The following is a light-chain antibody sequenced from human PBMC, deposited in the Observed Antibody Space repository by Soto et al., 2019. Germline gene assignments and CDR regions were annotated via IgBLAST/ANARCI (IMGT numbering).Light chain of an antibody. CDR3: SSYTXSSXHVV. CDR2: DVS. J-gene: IGLJ2*01. V-gene: IGLV2-14*01. Sequence: QSALTQPASVSGSPGQSITISCTGTSSDVGGYNYVSWYQQHPGKAPKLMIYDVSNRPSGVSNRFSGSKSGNTASLTISXXXXXXXXXYYXSSYTXSSXHVVXG. CDR1: SSDVGGYNY.